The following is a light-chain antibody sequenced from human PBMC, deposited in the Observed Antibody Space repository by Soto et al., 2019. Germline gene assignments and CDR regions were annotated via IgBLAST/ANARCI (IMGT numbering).Light chain of an antibody. CDR3: QQANSFPWT. CDR1: QGISSW. Sequence: DIQMTQSPSSVSASVGDRVTITCRASQGISSWLAWYQQKPGKAPKLLIYAASSLQSGVPSRFCGRGSGPDFTLAYSSLQPEDLATYDCQQANSFPWTFGQGTKVEIK. V-gene: IGKV1-12*01. J-gene: IGKJ1*01. CDR2: AAS.